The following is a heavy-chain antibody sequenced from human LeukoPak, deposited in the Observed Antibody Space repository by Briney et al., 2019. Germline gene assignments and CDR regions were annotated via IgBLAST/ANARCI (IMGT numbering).Heavy chain of an antibody. Sequence: SETMSLTCAVSGYSISSGYYWGWIRQPPGKGLEWIGSIYHTGSTYYNPSLQSRVTISLDSPKNQFSLKLTSVTAADTAVYYCASGGTAVVMALTYYFDTWGQGTPVTVSS. CDR3: ASGGTAVVMALTYYFDT. CDR2: IYHTGST. J-gene: IGHJ4*02. V-gene: IGHV4-38-2*01. CDR1: GYSISSGYY. D-gene: IGHD3-22*01.